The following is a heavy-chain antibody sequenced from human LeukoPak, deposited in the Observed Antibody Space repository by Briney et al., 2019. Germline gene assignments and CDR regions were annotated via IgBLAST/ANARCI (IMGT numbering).Heavy chain of an antibody. CDR3: ARDHYYGSGSYYKAPPYFDY. D-gene: IGHD3-10*01. Sequence: GASVKVSCKASGYTFTAYYMHWVRQAPGQRLEWMGWVNPNSGGTDYAQKFQDRVTMTRDTSISTAYMELSRLRSDDTAVYYCARDHYYGSGSYYKAPPYFDYWGQGTLVTVSS. J-gene: IGHJ4*02. CDR1: GYTFTAYY. CDR2: VNPNSGGT. V-gene: IGHV1-2*02.